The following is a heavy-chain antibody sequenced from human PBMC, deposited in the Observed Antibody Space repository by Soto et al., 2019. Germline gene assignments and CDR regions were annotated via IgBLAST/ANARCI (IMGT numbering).Heavy chain of an antibody. D-gene: IGHD2-2*01. Sequence: EVQLVESGGGLVQPGGSLRLSCAGSGFTFGNYWMHWVRQAPGKGLVWVSRIDTSATVTTYADSVKGRFTVSRDNAKNTLYLQMHSLTAEDTALYYCARGGLEPVDYWGQGTLVIVSS. CDR1: GFTFGNYW. V-gene: IGHV3-74*01. CDR3: ARGGLEPVDY. CDR2: IDTSATVT. J-gene: IGHJ4*02.